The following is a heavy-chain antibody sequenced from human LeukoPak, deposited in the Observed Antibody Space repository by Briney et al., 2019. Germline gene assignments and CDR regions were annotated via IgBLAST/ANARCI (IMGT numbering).Heavy chain of an antibody. J-gene: IGHJ4*02. CDR2: ISGSGGST. V-gene: IGHV3-23*01. CDR3: AKDTDLAVAGQSFDY. D-gene: IGHD6-19*01. Sequence: GGSLRLSCAASGFTFSSHAMSWVRQAPGKGLEWVSAISGSGGSTYYADSVKGRFTISRDNSKNTLYLQMNSLRAEDTAVYYCAKDTDLAVAGQSFDYWGQGTLVTVSS. CDR1: GFTFSSHA.